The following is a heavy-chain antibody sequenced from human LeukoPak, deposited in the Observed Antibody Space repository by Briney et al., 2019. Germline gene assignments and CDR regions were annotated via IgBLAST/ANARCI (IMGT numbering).Heavy chain of an antibody. CDR2: ISAYNGNT. Sequence: ASVKVSCKASGYTFTSYGISWVRQAPGQGLEWMGWISAYNGNTNYAQKLQGRVTMTTDTSTSTAYMELRSLRSDDTAVYYCARLGMGSSGWSPHYYYYMDVWGKGTTVTVSS. D-gene: IGHD6-19*01. J-gene: IGHJ6*03. V-gene: IGHV1-18*01. CDR3: ARLGMGSSGWSPHYYYYMDV. CDR1: GYTFTSYG.